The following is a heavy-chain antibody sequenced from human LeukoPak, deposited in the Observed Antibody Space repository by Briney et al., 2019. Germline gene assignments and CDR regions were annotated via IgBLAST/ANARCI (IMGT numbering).Heavy chain of an antibody. Sequence: SETLSLTCAVYGGSFSGYYWSWIRQPPGKGLEWIGEINHSGSTNYNPSLKSRVTISVDTSKNQFSLKLSSVTAADTAVYYCARAPGFLYYYYYYMDVWGKGTTVTVSS. V-gene: IGHV4-34*01. D-gene: IGHD2/OR15-2a*01. CDR2: INHSGST. CDR3: ARAPGFLYYYYYYMDV. J-gene: IGHJ6*03. CDR1: GGSFSGYY.